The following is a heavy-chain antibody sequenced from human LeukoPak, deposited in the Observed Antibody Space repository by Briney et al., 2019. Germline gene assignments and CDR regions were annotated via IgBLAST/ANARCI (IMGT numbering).Heavy chain of an antibody. D-gene: IGHD3-10*01. CDR1: GFTFRGFW. CDR2: INQDENEK. Sequence: PGGSLRLSCTASGFTFRGFWMGWVRQAPGKGLEWVATINQDENEKYYVDSVKGRFTISRDNAKSTLFLQLSSLRAEDTAIYYCMPTSVARGVVDGGFDPWGQGTLVTVSS. CDR3: MPTSVARGVVDGGFDP. J-gene: IGHJ5*02. V-gene: IGHV3-7*01.